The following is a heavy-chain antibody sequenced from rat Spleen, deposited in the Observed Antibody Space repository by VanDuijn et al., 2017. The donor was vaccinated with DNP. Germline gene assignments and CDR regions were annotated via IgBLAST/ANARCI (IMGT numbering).Heavy chain of an antibody. CDR3: ARRANYNIYNYFDF. D-gene: IGHD1-8*01. J-gene: IGHJ2*01. Sequence: EVQLVESGGGLVQPGRSLKLSCAASGFSFSDYDMAWVRQAPPKGLEWVTAISTNGGTTYYRDSVKGRFTVSRDNADGILYLQMDSLRSEDTATYYCARRANYNIYNYFDFWGQGVMVTVSS. CDR2: ISTNGGTT. V-gene: IGHV5-25*01. CDR1: GFSFSDYD.